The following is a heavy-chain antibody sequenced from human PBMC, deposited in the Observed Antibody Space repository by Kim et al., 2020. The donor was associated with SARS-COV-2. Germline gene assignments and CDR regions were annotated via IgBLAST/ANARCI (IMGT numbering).Heavy chain of an antibody. Sequence: SETLSLTCTVSGDSINSGLYYWAWIRQPPGKGLDWIGFVYHRGTTYYNPSLKSRVTISIDTSKNQFSLNLSSVTAADTAGYYCARVIAVAGIPDYWGQGTLLTVS. V-gene: IGHV4-39*01. D-gene: IGHD6-19*01. CDR2: VYHRGTT. CDR3: ARVIAVAGIPDY. CDR1: GDSINSGLYY. J-gene: IGHJ4*02.